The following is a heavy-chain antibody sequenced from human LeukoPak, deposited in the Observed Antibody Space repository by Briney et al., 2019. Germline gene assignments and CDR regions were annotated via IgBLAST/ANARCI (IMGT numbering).Heavy chain of an antibody. V-gene: IGHV5-51*01. CDR2: IYPGDSDT. CDR1: GYSFTTYW. CDR3: VRLFRIWSDGGVDQ. Sequence: GESLKISCQGSGYSFTTYWIGLVRQMPGKGLEWMGIIYPGDSDTRYSPSSQGQVTISADKSISTAYLQWSSLQASDTAIYYCVRLFRIWSDGGVDQWGQGTLVTVSS. D-gene: IGHD1-1*01. J-gene: IGHJ4*02.